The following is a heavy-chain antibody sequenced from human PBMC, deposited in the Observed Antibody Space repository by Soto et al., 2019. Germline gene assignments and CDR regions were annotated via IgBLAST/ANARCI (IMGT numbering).Heavy chain of an antibody. D-gene: IGHD3-10*01. CDR3: ARAYGSGSYDFDY. CDR1: GGTFSSYA. CDR2: IIPIFGTA. J-gene: IGHJ4*02. Sequence: SVKVSCKASGGTFSSYAISWVRQAPGQGLEWMGGIIPIFGTANYAQKFQGRVTITADESTSTAYMELSSLRSEDTAVYYCARAYGSGSYDFDYWGQGTLVTISS. V-gene: IGHV1-69*13.